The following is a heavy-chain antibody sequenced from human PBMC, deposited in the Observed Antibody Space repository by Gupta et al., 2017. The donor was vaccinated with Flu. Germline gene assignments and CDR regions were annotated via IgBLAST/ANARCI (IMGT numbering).Heavy chain of an antibody. Sequence: QVQLQESGTGLVKPSETLSLTCAVSGYSISSGYYWGWILQPPGKGLEWIGSIYHSGSTYYNPSLKGRVTISVDTSKNQFSLKLSSVTAADTAVYYCARDGGARGRLSKNAFDIWGQGTMVTVSS. CDR1: GYSISSGYY. CDR3: ARDGGARGRLSKNAFDI. CDR2: IYHSGST. V-gene: IGHV4-38-2*02. D-gene: IGHD3-16*01. J-gene: IGHJ3*02.